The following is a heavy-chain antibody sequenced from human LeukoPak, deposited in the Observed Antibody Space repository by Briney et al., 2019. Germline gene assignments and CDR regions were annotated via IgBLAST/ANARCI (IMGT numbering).Heavy chain of an antibody. CDR2: INPNSGGT. J-gene: IGHJ6*02. V-gene: IGHV1-2*06. CDR1: GYTFTGYY. CDR3: ARVLSYYDSSGYSSDYYYYGMDV. Sequence: ASVKVSCKASGYTFTGYYMHWVRQAPGQGLEWMGRINPNSGGTNYAQKFQGRVTMTRDTSISTAYMELSRLRSDDTAVYYCARVLSYYDSSGYSSDYYYYGMDVLGQGTTVTVSS. D-gene: IGHD3-22*01.